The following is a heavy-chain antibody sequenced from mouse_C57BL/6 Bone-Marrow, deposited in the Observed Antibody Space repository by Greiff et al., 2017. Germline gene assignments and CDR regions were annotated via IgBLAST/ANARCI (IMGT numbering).Heavy chain of an antibody. V-gene: IGHV10-3*01. CDR3: VRAGYSYWYFDV. J-gene: IGHJ1*03. CDR2: ISSKSSNYAT. CDR1: GFTFNTYA. D-gene: IGHD2-3*01. Sequence: EVKLVESGGGLVQPKGSLKLSCAASGFTFNTYAMHWVRQAPGKGLEWVARISSKSSNYATYYADSVRDRFTISRDDSQSMLYLQMTNLKTEDTAMYYCVRAGYSYWYFDVWGTGTTVTVSS.